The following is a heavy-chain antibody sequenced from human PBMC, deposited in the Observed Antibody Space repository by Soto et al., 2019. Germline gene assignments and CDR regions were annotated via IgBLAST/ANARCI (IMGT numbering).Heavy chain of an antibody. D-gene: IGHD1-26*01. J-gene: IGHJ4*02. CDR2: INPKSGGT. CDR1: GYTFSNEA. V-gene: IGHV1-2*02. CDR3: ARDLAKGGGSAGFDY. Sequence: ASVNVSCKASGYTFSNEAITWVRQAPGQGLEWMGWINPKSGGTMYPQKFQGRVTMTWDTSISTAYMALTRLRSDDTAVYYCARDLAKGGGSAGFDYWGQGTLVTVSS.